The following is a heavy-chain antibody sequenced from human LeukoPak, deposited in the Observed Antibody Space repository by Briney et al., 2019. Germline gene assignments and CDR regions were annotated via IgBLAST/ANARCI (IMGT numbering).Heavy chain of an antibody. CDR1: GFTFSSYA. J-gene: IGHJ4*02. CDR3: YTSITDY. V-gene: IGHV3-23*01. Sequence: GGSLRLSCAASGFTFSSYAMSWVRQAPGKGLEWVSAISGSGGSTYYADSVKGRFTISRDNSKNTLYLQINSLKIEDTAMYYCYTSITDYWGQGTLVTVSS. D-gene: IGHD2-21*01. CDR2: ISGSGGST.